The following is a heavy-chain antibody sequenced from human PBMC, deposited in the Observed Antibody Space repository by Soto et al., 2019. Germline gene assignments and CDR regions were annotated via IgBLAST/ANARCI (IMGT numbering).Heavy chain of an antibody. CDR3: ANPGGYSGYAQTDY. CDR2: ISYDGSNK. J-gene: IGHJ4*02. Sequence: PGGSLRLSCAASGFTFSSYGMHWVRQAPGKGLEWVAVISYDGSNKYYADSVKGRFTISRDNSKNTLYLQMNSLRAEDTAVYYCANPGGYSGYAQTDYWGQGTLVTVSS. CDR1: GFTFSSYG. V-gene: IGHV3-30*18. D-gene: IGHD5-12*01.